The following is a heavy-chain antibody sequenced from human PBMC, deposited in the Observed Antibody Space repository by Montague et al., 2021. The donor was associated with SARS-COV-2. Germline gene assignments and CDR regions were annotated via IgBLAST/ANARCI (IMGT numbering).Heavy chain of an antibody. CDR2: IDKSGTT. CDR1: GGSISYGGYF. J-gene: IGHJ6*02. V-gene: IGHV4-31*03. D-gene: IGHD5-24*01. Sequence: TLSLTCTVSGGSISYGGYFWNWIRQHPGKGLEWIGYIDKSGTTQYNPSLKSRVILSVDKSKSQFSLKLTSVTAADTGAYYCARGTGQQLVFSYVYYGMDIWGQGTTVSVSS. CDR3: ARGTGQQLVFSYVYYGMDI.